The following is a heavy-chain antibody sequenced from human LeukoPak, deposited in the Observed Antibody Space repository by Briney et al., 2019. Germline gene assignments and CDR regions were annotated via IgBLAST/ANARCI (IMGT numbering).Heavy chain of an antibody. J-gene: IGHJ5*02. D-gene: IGHD3-22*01. CDR3: ARDLGITNAYGYSGMFDP. CDR1: GYTFTSYG. V-gene: IGHV1-18*01. Sequence: GASVKVSCKASGYTFTSYGISWVRQAPGQGLEWMGWISAYNGNTNYAQKLQGRVTMTTDTSTSTAYMELRSLRSDDTAVYYCARDLGITNAYGYSGMFDPWGQGTLVTVSS. CDR2: ISAYNGNT.